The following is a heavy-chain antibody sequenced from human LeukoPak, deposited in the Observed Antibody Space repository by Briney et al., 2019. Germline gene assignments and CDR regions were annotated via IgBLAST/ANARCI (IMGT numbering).Heavy chain of an antibody. CDR3: ARDRASSSWFDY. CDR1: GGTFSSYA. CDR2: IIPIFGTA. D-gene: IGHD6-13*01. Sequence: GSSVKVSCKASGGTFSSYAISWVRQAPGQGLEWMGGIIPIFGTANYARKFQGRVTITTDESTSTAYMELSSLRSEDTAVYYCARDRASSSWFDYWGQGTLVTVSS. J-gene: IGHJ4*02. V-gene: IGHV1-69*05.